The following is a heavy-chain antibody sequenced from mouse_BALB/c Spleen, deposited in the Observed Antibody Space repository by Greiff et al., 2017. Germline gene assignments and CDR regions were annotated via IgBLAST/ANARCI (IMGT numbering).Heavy chain of an antibody. J-gene: IGHJ4*01. D-gene: IGHD3-1*01. CDR2: ISSGSSTI. Sequence: EVQVVESGGGLVQPGGSRKLSCAASGFTFSSFGMHWVRQAPEKGLEWVAYISSGSSTIYYADTVKGRFTISRDNPKNTLFLQMTSLRSEDTAMDYCSRGVGRYAMDYWGQGTSVTVSA. V-gene: IGHV5-17*02. CDR1: GFTFSSFG. CDR3: SRGVGRYAMDY.